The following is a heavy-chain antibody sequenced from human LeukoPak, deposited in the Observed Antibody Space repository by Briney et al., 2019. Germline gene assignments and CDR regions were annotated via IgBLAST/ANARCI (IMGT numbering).Heavy chain of an antibody. CDR1: GDSISSYY. Sequence: SETLSLTCIVSGDSISSYYWSWIRQPPGKGLEWIGYIYYSGSTNHNPSLKSRVTISVDTSKNQFSLKLSSVIAADTAVYYCARLVGASWFDSWGQGTLVTVSS. D-gene: IGHD1-26*01. CDR2: IYYSGST. J-gene: IGHJ5*01. CDR3: ARLVGASWFDS. V-gene: IGHV4-59*01.